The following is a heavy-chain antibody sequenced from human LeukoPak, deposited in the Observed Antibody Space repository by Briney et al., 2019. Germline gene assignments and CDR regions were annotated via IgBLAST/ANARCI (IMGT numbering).Heavy chain of an antibody. CDR1: GFTFDDYD. V-gene: IGHV3-43*02. CDR3: VKGRRRGYAYGTLES. Sequence: GGSLRLSCAASGFTFDDYDLNWVRQAPGKGLEWVSGISMDGVNTFYADSVKGRFTISRDNNKNSLYLQMNGLRTDDTGLYYCVKGRRRGYAYGTLESWGQGTLVTVSS. CDR2: ISMDGVNT. J-gene: IGHJ4*02. D-gene: IGHD5-18*01.